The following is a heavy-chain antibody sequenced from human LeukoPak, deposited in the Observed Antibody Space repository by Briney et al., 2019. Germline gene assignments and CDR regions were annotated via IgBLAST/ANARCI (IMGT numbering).Heavy chain of an antibody. V-gene: IGHV4-39*07. J-gene: IGHJ4*02. D-gene: IGHD3-16*01. Sequence: SETLSLTCTVSSGSISSSSYYWGWIRQPPGKGLEWIGSIYYSGSTYYNPSLKSRVTISVDTSKNQFSLKLSSVTAADTAVYYCARALKAWGKSIFDYWGQGTLVTVSS. CDR1: SGSISSSSYY. CDR2: IYYSGST. CDR3: ARALKAWGKSIFDY.